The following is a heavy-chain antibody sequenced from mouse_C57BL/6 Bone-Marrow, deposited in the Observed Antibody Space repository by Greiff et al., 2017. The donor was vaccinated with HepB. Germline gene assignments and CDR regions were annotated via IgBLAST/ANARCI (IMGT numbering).Heavy chain of an antibody. CDR2: IRNKANGYTT. CDR1: GFTFTDYY. Sequence: EVKLVESGGGLVQPGGSLSLSCAASGFTFTDYYMSWVRQPPGKALEWLGFIRNKANGYTTEYSASVKGRFTISRDNSQSILYLQMNALRAEDSATYYYAGSLFYCGSSPHYYAMDYWGQGTSVTVSS. J-gene: IGHJ4*01. V-gene: IGHV7-3*01. D-gene: IGHD1-1*01. CDR3: AGSLFYCGSSPHYYAMDY.